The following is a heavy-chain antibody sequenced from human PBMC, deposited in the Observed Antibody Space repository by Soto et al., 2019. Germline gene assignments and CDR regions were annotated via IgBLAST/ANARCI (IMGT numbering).Heavy chain of an antibody. J-gene: IGHJ4*02. CDR3: ARDCAVAGTSDY. Sequence: GGSLKLSYAASGFTFSDYYMSWIRQAPGKGLEWFSYISSSSSYAHYADSVKGRFTISGDNAKNSLYLQMNSLRAEDTAVYYCARDCAVAGTSDYWGQGTLVTVAS. V-gene: IGHV3-11*05. CDR1: GFTFSDYY. CDR2: ISSSSSYA. D-gene: IGHD6-19*01.